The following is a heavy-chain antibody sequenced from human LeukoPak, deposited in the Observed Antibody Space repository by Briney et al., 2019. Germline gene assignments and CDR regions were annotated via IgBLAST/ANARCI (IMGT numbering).Heavy chain of an antibody. V-gene: IGHV3-30*03. D-gene: IGHD3-22*01. CDR2: ISYDGSNK. CDR3: ARTEVLPDYYDNSGGFDY. CDR1: GFTFSSYG. J-gene: IGHJ4*02. Sequence: QPGGSLRLSCAASGFTFSSYGMHWVRQAPGKGLEWVAVISYDGSNKYYADSVKGRFTISRDNSKNTLYLQMNSLRAEDTAVYYCARTEVLPDYYDNSGGFDYWGQGILATVSS.